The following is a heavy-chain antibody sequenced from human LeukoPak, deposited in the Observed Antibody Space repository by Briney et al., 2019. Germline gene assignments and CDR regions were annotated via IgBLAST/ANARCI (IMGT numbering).Heavy chain of an antibody. CDR3: AKMAMVVLYYFDY. V-gene: IGHV3-23*01. Sequence: GGSLRLSCAASGFTFSSYAMSWVRQAPGKGLDWVSFISGSGGSTYYADSVKGRFTISRDNSKNTLYLQMNSLRAEDTAVYYCAKMAMVVLYYFDYWGQGTLVTVSS. CDR1: GFTFSSYA. D-gene: IGHD2-15*01. J-gene: IGHJ4*02. CDR2: ISGSGGST.